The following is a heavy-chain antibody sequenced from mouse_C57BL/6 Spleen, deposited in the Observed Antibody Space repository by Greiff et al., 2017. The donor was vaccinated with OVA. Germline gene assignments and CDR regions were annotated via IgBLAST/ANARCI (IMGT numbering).Heavy chain of an antibody. CDR2: IYPGDGDT. J-gene: IGHJ3*01. V-gene: IGHV1-80*01. CDR1: GYAFSSYW. Sequence: QVQLKESGAELVKPGASVKISCKASGYAFSSYWMNWVKQRPGKGLEWIGQIYPGDGDTNYNGKFKGKATLTADKSSSTAYMQLSSLTSEDSAVYFCARGNEFAYWGQGTLVTVSA. CDR3: ARGNEFAY.